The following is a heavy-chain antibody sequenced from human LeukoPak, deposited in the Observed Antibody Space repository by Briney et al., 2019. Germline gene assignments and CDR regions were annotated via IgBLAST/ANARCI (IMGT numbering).Heavy chain of an antibody. CDR1: GGSISSYY. Sequence: PSETLSLTCTVSGGSISSYYWSWIRQPPGKGLEWIGYIYYSGSTNYNPSLKSRVTISVDTSKNQFSLKLSSVTAADTAVYYCARHARGPSWYFDLWGRGTLVTVSS. CDR3: ARHARGPSWYFDL. J-gene: IGHJ2*01. D-gene: IGHD6-6*01. CDR2: IYYSGST. V-gene: IGHV4-59*08.